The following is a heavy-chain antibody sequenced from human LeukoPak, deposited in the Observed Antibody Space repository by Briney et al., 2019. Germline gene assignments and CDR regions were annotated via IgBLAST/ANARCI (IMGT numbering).Heavy chain of an antibody. D-gene: IGHD2-15*01. V-gene: IGHV1-46*01. J-gene: IGHJ4*02. Sequence: SSVKVSCKASGGTFSSYAISWVRQAPGQGLEWMGIINPSGGSTSYAQKFQGRVTMTRDTSTSTVYMELSSLRSEDTAVYYCARDWCSGGSCYSYYYWGQGTLVTVSS. CDR2: INPSGGST. CDR3: ARDWCSGGSCYSYYY. CDR1: GGTFSSYA.